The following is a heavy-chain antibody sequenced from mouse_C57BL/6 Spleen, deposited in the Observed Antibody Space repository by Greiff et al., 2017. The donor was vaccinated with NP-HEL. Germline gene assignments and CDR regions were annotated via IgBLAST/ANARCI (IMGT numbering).Heavy chain of an antibody. V-gene: IGHV14-4*01. D-gene: IGHD2-3*01. Sequence: EVHLVESGAELVRPGASVKLSCTASGFNIKDDYMHWVKQRPEQGLEWIGWIDPENGDTEYASKFPGKATITADTSSNTAYLQLSSLTSEDTAAYYCTRCIDDGYPWFAYWGQGTLVTVSA. CDR1: GFNIKDDY. CDR2: IDPENGDT. CDR3: TRCIDDGYPWFAY. J-gene: IGHJ3*01.